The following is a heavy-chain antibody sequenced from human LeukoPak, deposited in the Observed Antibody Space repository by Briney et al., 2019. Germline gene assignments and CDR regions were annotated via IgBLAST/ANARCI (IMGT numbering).Heavy chain of an antibody. V-gene: IGHV1-69*06. CDR3: AGRGYDILTGYYKGYFDY. CDR1: GYTFTSYG. D-gene: IGHD3-9*01. J-gene: IGHJ4*02. CDR2: IIPIFGTA. Sequence: ASVKVSCKASGYTFTSYGISWVRQAPGQGLEWMGGIIPIFGTANYAQKFQGRVTITADKSTSTAYMELSSLRSEDTAVYYCAGRGYDILTGYYKGYFDYWGQGTLVTVSS.